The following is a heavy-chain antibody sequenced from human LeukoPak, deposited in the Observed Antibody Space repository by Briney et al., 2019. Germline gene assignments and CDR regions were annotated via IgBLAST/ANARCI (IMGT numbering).Heavy chain of an antibody. Sequence: SETLSLTCTVSGGSISTYYWRWLRQPPGKGLEWIGYIYNGGTTNYNPSLKRRVTISVDSPKNHFSMRLTSVTDADTALYYCVRHGGTLGYFDFWGPGSLVTVSS. J-gene: IGHJ4*02. D-gene: IGHD1-26*01. CDR3: VRHGGTLGYFDF. CDR1: GGSISTYY. V-gene: IGHV4-59*08. CDR2: IYNGGTT.